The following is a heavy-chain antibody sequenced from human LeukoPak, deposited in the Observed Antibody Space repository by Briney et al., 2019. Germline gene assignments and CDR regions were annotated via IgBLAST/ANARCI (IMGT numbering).Heavy chain of an antibody. Sequence: GESLKISCKGSGYSFTSYWIGWVRQMPGKGLEWTGIIYPGDSDTRYSPSFQGQVTISADKSISTAYLQWSSLKASDTAMYYCARQKSTSSSWYDPAYYYYGMDVWGQGTTVTVSS. CDR2: IYPGDSDT. V-gene: IGHV5-51*01. J-gene: IGHJ6*02. CDR3: ARQKSTSSSWYDPAYYYYGMDV. CDR1: GYSFTSYW. D-gene: IGHD6-13*01.